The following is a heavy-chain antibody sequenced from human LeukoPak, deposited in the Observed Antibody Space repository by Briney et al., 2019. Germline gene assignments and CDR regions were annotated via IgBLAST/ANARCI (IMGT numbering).Heavy chain of an antibody. V-gene: IGHV4-59*11. Sequence: SETLSLTCAVSNASISSHYWSWIRQPPGKGLEYIGYINDSWRSKYNPSLKSRVTMSVETSKNHSSLKVNSVTAAHTAVYYCASRLWYSGRSGYYFDLWGKGTLVTVSS. J-gene: IGHJ4*02. CDR3: ASRLWYSGRSGYYFDL. D-gene: IGHD1-26*01. CDR1: NASISSHY. CDR2: INDSWRS.